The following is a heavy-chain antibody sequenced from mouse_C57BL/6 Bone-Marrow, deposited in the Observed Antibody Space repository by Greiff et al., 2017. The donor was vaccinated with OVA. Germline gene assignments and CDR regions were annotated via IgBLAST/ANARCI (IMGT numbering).Heavy chain of an antibody. CDR2: ISYDGSN. Sequence: EVKLQESGPGLVKPSQSLSLTCSVTGYSITSGYYWNWIRQFPGNKLEWMGYISYDGSNNYNPSLKNRISITRDTSKNQFFLKLNSVTTEDTATYYCARENWDLAWFAYWGQGTLVTVSA. CDR3: ARENWDLAWFAY. V-gene: IGHV3-6*01. CDR1: GYSITSGYY. J-gene: IGHJ3*01. D-gene: IGHD4-1*01.